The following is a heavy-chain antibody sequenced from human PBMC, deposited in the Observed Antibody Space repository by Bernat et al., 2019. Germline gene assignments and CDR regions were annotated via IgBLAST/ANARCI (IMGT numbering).Heavy chain of an antibody. CDR1: GFSLSNARMG. CDR2: IFSNDEK. J-gene: IGHJ5*01. CDR3: AHRGWYAAGHPNWFAS. Sequence: QVTLKESGPVLVKPTETLTLTCTVSGFSLSNARMGVSWIRQPPGKALEWLAHIFSNDEKSYSTSLKSRLTISKDTSKSQVVLTMTNMDPVDTATYYCAHRGWYAAGHPNWFASWGQGTLVTISS. V-gene: IGHV2-26*01. D-gene: IGHD2-8*01.